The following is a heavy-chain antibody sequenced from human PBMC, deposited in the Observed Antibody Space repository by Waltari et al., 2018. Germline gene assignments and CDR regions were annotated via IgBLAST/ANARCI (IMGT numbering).Heavy chain of an antibody. CDR1: GFTFSSYE. V-gene: IGHV3-48*03. Sequence: EVQLVESGGGLVQPGGSLRLSCAASGFTFSSYEMNWVRQAPGRGLEWVSYISSSGSTKSYADAVKGRFTITRDNAKKTLFLQMNSLRAEDTAVYYCTRDDYGDDEDDYYGMDVWGQGTTVTVSS. CDR3: TRDDYGDDEDDYYGMDV. J-gene: IGHJ6*02. D-gene: IGHD4-17*01. CDR2: ISSSGSTK.